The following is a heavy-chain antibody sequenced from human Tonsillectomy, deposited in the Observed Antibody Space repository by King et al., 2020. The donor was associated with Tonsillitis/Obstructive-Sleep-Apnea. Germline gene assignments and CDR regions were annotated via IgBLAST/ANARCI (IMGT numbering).Heavy chain of an antibody. CDR2: INPSDGRT. D-gene: IGHD2-15*01. J-gene: IGHJ4*02. CDR3: VRDDKDGRHLDY. V-gene: IGHV1-46*01. Sequence: VQLVESGAEVKKPGASVKISCKASGYTFTRNYIHWVRQAPGQGLEWMGIINPSDGRTSYAKDFQGRVTMTSDTSTSTVNMELNSLRSADTAVYYCVRDDKDGRHLDYWGQGSLVTVSS. CDR1: GYTFTRNY.